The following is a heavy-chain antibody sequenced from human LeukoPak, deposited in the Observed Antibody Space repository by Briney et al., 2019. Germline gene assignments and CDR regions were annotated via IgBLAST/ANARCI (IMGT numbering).Heavy chain of an antibody. Sequence: ASVKVSCKASGYTFTSYDINWVRQATGQGLEWMGWMNPNSGNTGYAQKFQGRVTITRNTSISTAYMELSSLRSEDTAVYYCARGRLRLDRYCSGGSCYSPNDYWGQGTLVTVSS. V-gene: IGHV1-8*03. CDR1: GYTFTSYD. CDR2: MNPNSGNT. J-gene: IGHJ4*02. CDR3: ARGRLRLDRYCSGGSCYSPNDY. D-gene: IGHD2-15*01.